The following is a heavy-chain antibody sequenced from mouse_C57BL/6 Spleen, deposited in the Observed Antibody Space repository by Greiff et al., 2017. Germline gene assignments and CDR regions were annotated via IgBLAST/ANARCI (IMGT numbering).Heavy chain of an antibody. CDR3: ARGGVITTASTNFYWYFDV. Sequence: QVQLQQPGAELVKPGASVKVSCKASGYTFTSYWMHWVKQRPGQGLEWIGRIHPSDSDTNYNQKFKGKATLTVDKSSSTAYMQLSSLTSEDSAVYYCARGGVITTASTNFYWYFDVWGTGTTVTVSS. D-gene: IGHD1-1*01. CDR1: GYTFTSYW. V-gene: IGHV1-74*01. J-gene: IGHJ1*03. CDR2: IHPSDSDT.